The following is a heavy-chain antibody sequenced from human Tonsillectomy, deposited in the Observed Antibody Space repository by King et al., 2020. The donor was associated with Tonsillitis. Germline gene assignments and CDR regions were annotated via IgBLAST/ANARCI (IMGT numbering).Heavy chain of an antibody. CDR3: ARVEDYYYSSHYYDRNEYFQH. CDR2: IFSSGST. V-gene: IGHV4-4*07. CDR1: GGSISSYY. J-gene: IGHJ1*01. Sequence: QLQESGPGLVKPSETLSLTCTVSGGSISSYYWSWIRQPAGKRLEWIGRIFSSGSTIYNPSLKSRVTMSVDTSKNQFSLKLSSVTAADTAVYYCARVEDYYYSSHYYDRNEYFQHWGQGTLVTVSS. D-gene: IGHD3-22*01.